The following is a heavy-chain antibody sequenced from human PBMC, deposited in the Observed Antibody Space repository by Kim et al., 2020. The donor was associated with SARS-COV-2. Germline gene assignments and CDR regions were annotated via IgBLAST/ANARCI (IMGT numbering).Heavy chain of an antibody. V-gene: IGHV4-31*03. CDR3: ATDSRASSASGRSSRATNDYSSGMDV. Sequence: SETLSLTCTVSGGSISSGGYYWSWIRQHPGKGLEWIGYIYYSGSTYYNPSLKSRVTISVDTSKNQFSLKLSSVTAADTAVYYCATDSRASSASGRSSRATNDYSSGMDVWGQGTTVTVSS. CDR2: IYYSGST. CDR1: GGSISSGGYY. J-gene: IGHJ6*02. D-gene: IGHD6-25*01.